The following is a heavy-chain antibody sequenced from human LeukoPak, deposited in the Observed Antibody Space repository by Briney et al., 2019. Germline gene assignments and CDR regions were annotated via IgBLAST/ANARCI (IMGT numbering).Heavy chain of an antibody. CDR2: ISYDGSNK. V-gene: IGHV3-30*18. CDR3: AKDNSGYSYGFDH. CDR1: GFTFSSYG. J-gene: IGHJ4*02. D-gene: IGHD5-18*01. Sequence: GGSLRLSCAASGFTFSSYGMHWVRQAPGKGLEWVAVISYDGSNKYYADSVKGRFTISRDNSKNTLYLQMNSLRAEDTAVYYCAKDNSGYSYGFDHWGQGTLVTVSS.